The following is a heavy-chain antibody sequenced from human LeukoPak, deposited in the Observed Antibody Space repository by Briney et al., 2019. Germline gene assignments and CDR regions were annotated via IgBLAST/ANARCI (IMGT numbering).Heavy chain of an antibody. V-gene: IGHV4-59*08. D-gene: IGHD3-22*01. CDR3: ARHYYDSSDSYSFDY. CDR1: GGSISSYY. CDR2: IYYSGST. J-gene: IGHJ4*02. Sequence: SETLSLTCTVSGGSISSYYWSWIRQPPGKGLEWIGYIYYSGSTNYNPPLKSRVTISVDTSKNQFSLKLSSVTAADTAVYYCARHYYDSSDSYSFDYWGQGTLVTVSS.